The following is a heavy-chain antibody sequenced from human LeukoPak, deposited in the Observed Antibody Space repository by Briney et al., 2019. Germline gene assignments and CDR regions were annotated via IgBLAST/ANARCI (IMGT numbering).Heavy chain of an antibody. Sequence: ASVKVSCKASGYTFTSYGISWVRQAPGQGLGWMGWISAYNGNTNYAQKLQGRVTMTTDTSTSTAYMELRSLRSDDTAVYYCARYGLGYYDSSGYDYWGQGTLVTVSS. CDR1: GYTFTSYG. CDR2: ISAYNGNT. CDR3: ARYGLGYYDSSGYDY. J-gene: IGHJ4*02. V-gene: IGHV1-18*01. D-gene: IGHD3-22*01.